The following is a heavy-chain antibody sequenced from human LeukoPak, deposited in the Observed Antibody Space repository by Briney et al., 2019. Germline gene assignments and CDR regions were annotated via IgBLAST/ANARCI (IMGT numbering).Heavy chain of an antibody. CDR1: GFTFSSYE. CDR2: ISSSGSTI. V-gene: IGHV3-48*03. CDR3: ARDILTGPHAFDI. Sequence: GGSLRLSCAASGFTFSSYEMNWVRQAPGKGLEWVSYISSSGSTIYYADSVKGRFTISRDNAKNSLYLQMNSLRAEDTAVYYGARDILTGPHAFDIWGQGTMVTVSS. J-gene: IGHJ3*02. D-gene: IGHD3-9*01.